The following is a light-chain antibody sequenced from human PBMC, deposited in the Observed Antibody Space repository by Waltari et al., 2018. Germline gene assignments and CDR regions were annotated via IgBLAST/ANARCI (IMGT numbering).Light chain of an antibody. CDR1: QGILHT. CDR2: TAS. J-gene: IGKJ2*01. CDR3: QQYFTSPYT. Sequence: DIRMTKCPSSLSATVGDTVPITCRASQGILHTLAWYQQKPGKVPKILVSTASRLQSGVPSRFSGSGSGTLYTRTISSLQPEDFASYYCQQYFTSPYTFGQGTKFEIK. V-gene: IGKV1-NL1*01.